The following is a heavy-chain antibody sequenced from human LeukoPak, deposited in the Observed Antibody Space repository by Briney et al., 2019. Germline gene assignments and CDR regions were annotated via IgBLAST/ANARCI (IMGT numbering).Heavy chain of an antibody. D-gene: IGHD2-21*02. CDR3: ARTDHNCGGDCYSAFDI. Sequence: PSETLSLTCTVSGGSISSYYWSWIRQPPGKGLEWIGYIYYSGSTNYNPSLKSRVTISVDTSKNQFSLKLSSVTAADTAVYYCARTDHNCGGDCYSAFDIWGQGTMVTVSS. J-gene: IGHJ3*02. V-gene: IGHV4-59*01. CDR1: GGSISSYY. CDR2: IYYSGST.